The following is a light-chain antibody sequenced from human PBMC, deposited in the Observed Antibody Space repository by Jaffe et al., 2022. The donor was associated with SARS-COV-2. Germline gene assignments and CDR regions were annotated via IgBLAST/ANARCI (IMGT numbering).Light chain of an antibody. CDR3: GTWDSRLSAFV. CDR1: SSNIGANF. CDR2: DNN. V-gene: IGLV1-51*01. J-gene: IGLJ1*01. Sequence: SVLTQPPSISAAPGQKVTISCSGNSSNIGANFVSWYQQVPGSPPKLVIYDNNKRPSGIPGRISGSKSGALATLDIDRLQAEDEADYYCGTWDSRLSAFVFGSETKVTAL.